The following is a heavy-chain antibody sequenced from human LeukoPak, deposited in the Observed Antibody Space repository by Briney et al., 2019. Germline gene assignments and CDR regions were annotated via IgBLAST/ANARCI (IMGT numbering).Heavy chain of an antibody. V-gene: IGHV1-69*05. CDR1: GGTFSSYA. J-gene: IGHJ6*03. CDR3: ARDLVIAPKQNYYYYMDV. CDR2: IIPIFGTA. Sequence: ASVKVSCKASGGTFSSYAISRVRQAPGHGLEWMGRIIPIFGTANYAQKLQGRVTITTDESTSTAYMELSSLRSEDTAVYYCARDLVIAPKQNYYYYMDVWGKGTTVTVSS. D-gene: IGHD6-13*01.